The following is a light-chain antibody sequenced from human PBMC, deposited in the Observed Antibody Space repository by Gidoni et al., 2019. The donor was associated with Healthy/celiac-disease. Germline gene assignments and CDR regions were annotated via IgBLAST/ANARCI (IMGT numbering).Light chain of an antibody. CDR1: SSDVGGYNY. J-gene: IGLJ3*02. V-gene: IGLV2-11*01. Sequence: QSALTQPRSVSWSPGPSVTISCTGTSSDVGGYNYVSWYQQHPGKAPKLMIYDVSKRPSGVPDRFSGSKSGNTASLTISGLQAEDEADYYGCSYAGSYSWVFGGGTKLTVL. CDR2: DVS. CDR3: CSYAGSYSWV.